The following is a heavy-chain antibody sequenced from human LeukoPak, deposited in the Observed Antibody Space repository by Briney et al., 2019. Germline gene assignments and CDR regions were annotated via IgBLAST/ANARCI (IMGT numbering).Heavy chain of an antibody. J-gene: IGHJ3*02. V-gene: IGHV1-2*02. CDR3: AREGYCSSTSCPDAFDI. CDR1: GYTFTCYY. D-gene: IGHD2-2*01. Sequence: GASVKVSCKASGYTFTCYYMHWVRQAPGQGREWMGWINPNSGGTNYAQKFQGRVTMTRDASISTAYMELSRLRSDDTAVYYCAREGYCSSTSCPDAFDIWGQGTMVTVSS. CDR2: INPNSGGT.